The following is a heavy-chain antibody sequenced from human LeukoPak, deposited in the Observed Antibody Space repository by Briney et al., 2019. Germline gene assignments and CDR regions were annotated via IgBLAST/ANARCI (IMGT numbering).Heavy chain of an antibody. V-gene: IGHV3-23*01. CDR1: GFTFSNYA. CDR2: ITGSGGNT. Sequence: GGSLRLSCAASGFTFSNYAMSWVRQAPGKGLEWVSAITGSGGNTYYADSVKGRFTISRDNSKNTVFLQTNSLRAEDTAVYYCAKWGDYDVLTGYYVSDYWGQGTLVTVSS. D-gene: IGHD3-9*01. J-gene: IGHJ4*02. CDR3: AKWGDYDVLTGYYVSDY.